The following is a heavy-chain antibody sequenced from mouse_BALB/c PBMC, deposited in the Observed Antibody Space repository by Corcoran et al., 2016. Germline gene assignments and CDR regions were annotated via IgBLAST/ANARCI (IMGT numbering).Heavy chain of an antibody. J-gene: IGHJ4*01. Sequence: QVQLQQSGPELVKPGASVKISCKASGYSFTSYYIHWVKQRPGQGLEWIGWIFPGSGNTKYNEKFKGKATLTADTSSSTAYMQLSSLTSEDSAVYFCARSDTTVTMDYWGQGTSVTVSS. D-gene: IGHD1-1*01. V-gene: IGHV1-66*01. CDR2: IFPGSGNT. CDR1: GYSFTSYY. CDR3: ARSDTTVTMDY.